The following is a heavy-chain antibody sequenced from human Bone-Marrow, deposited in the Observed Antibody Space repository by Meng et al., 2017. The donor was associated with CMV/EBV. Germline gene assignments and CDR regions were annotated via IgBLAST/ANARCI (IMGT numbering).Heavy chain of an antibody. CDR3: ARDPVVPAAMGDFQH. CDR2: IIPILGIA. D-gene: IGHD2-2*01. CDR1: GGTFSSYT. J-gene: IGHJ1*01. V-gene: IGHV1-69*04. Sequence: SVKVSCKASGGTFSSYTISWVRQAPGQGLEWMGRIIPILGIANYAQKFQGRVTITADKSTSTAYMELSSLSSEDTAVYYCARDPVVPAAMGDFQHWGQGTLVTVSS.